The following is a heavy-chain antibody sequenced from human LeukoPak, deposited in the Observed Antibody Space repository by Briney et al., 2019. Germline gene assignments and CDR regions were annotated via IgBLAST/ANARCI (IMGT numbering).Heavy chain of an antibody. Sequence: GGSLRLSCTASGFTFSNFAMSWVRQAPGKGLEWLSYISSSGGTIYYADPVKGRFTISRDNAKNSLYLHMNSLRAEDTAVYYCARGARGYTYGRFDYWGQGTLVTVSS. CDR3: ARGARGYTYGRFDY. CDR2: ISSSGGTI. J-gene: IGHJ4*02. D-gene: IGHD5-18*01. V-gene: IGHV3-48*03. CDR1: GFTFSNFA.